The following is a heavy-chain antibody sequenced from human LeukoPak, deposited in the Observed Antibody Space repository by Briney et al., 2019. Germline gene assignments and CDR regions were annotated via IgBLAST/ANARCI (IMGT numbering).Heavy chain of an antibody. J-gene: IGHJ4*02. CDR2: ISGSGGST. CDR1: GFTFSSYA. D-gene: IGHD3-10*01. Sequence: GGSLRLSCAASGFTFSSYAMSWVRQAPGKGLEWVSAISGSGGSTYYADSVKGRFTISRDNSKNTVDLQLNSLRAEDTAVYYCARDLIGRYTSYYCGPGTLVTVSS. V-gene: IGHV3-23*01. CDR3: ARDLIGRYTSYY.